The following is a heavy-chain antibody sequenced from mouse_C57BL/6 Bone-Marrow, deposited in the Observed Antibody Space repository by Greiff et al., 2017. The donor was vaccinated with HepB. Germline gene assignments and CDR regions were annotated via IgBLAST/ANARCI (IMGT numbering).Heavy chain of an antibody. CDR2: IYPRSGNT. D-gene: IGHD2-3*01. J-gene: IGHJ2*01. V-gene: IGHV1-81*01. Sequence: QVQLQQSGAELARPGASVKLSCKASGYTFTSYGISWVKQRTGQGLEWIGEIYPRSGNTYYNVKFKGKATLTADKSSSTAYMELRSLTSEDSAVYFCAIYDGYYHTLLWGQGTTLTVSS. CDR1: GYTFTSYG. CDR3: AIYDGYYHTLL.